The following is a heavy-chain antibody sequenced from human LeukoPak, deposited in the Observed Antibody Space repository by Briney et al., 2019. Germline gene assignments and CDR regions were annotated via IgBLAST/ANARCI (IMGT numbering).Heavy chain of an antibody. CDR2: ISGSGGST. J-gene: IGHJ3*02. V-gene: IGHV3-23*01. CDR1: GFTFSSYA. Sequence: GGSLRLSCAASGFTFSSYALSWVRQAPGKGLEWVSTISGSGGSTYYADSVKGRFTISRDNSKNTLYLQMNSLRAEDTAVYYCAKLACDSSGCPIWGQGTMVTVSS. D-gene: IGHD3-22*01. CDR3: AKLACDSSGCPI.